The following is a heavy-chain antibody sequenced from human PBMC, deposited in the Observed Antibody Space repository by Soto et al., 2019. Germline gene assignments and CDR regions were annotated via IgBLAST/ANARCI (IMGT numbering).Heavy chain of an antibody. V-gene: IGHV4-4*02. CDR2: VYYTGTT. D-gene: IGHD3-16*01. J-gene: IGHJ4*02. CDR3: ARRGRSFRDFEINYFDP. CDR1: GDSISTAIW. Sequence: QVQLQESGPRLVKPSGTLSLSCTVTGDSISTAIWWSWVRQSPERGLEWIGEVYYTGTTHYNPSLGNRIIVSADKSRNQFSMSLSYVTAADTAIYYCARRGRSFRDFEINYFDPWGQGALVTVSS.